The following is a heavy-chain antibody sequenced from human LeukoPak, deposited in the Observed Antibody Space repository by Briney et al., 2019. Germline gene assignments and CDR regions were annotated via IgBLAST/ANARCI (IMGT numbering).Heavy chain of an antibody. CDR2: IIPIFGTA. V-gene: IGHV1-69*13. D-gene: IGHD3-3*01. Sequence: ASVKISCKASGGTFSSYAISWVRQAPGQGLEWMGGIIPIFGTANYAQKFQGRVTITADESTSTAYMELSSLRSEDTAVYYCARGEHITIFGVVITLDYWGQGTLVTVSS. CDR3: ARGEHITIFGVVITLDY. CDR1: GGTFSSYA. J-gene: IGHJ4*02.